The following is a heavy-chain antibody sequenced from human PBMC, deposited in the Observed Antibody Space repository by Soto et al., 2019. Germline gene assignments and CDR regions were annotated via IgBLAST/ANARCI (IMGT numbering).Heavy chain of an antibody. CDR1: GFTFSSYW. D-gene: IGHD1-26*01. J-gene: IGHJ6*02. Sequence: EVQLVESGGGLVQPGGSLRLSCAASGFTFSSYWMSWVRQAPGKGLEWVANIKQDGSEKYYVDSVKGRFTISRDNAKNSLYLQMNSLRAEDTAVYYCARDIVGAFYYYYGMDVWGQGTTVTVSS. CDR3: ARDIVGAFYYYYGMDV. V-gene: IGHV3-7*01. CDR2: IKQDGSEK.